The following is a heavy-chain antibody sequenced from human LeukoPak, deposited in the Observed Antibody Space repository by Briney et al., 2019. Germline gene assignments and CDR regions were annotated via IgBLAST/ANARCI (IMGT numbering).Heavy chain of an antibody. V-gene: IGHV5-51*01. CDR1: GYSFTSYW. J-gene: IGHJ1*01. D-gene: IGHD2-21*02. Sequence: GESLKISXKGSGYSFTSYWIGWVRQMPGKGLEWMGIIYPGDSDTRYSPSFQGQVTISADKSISTAYLQWSSLKASDTAMYYCARPLPAYCGGDCYPEYFQHWGQGTLVTVSS. CDR2: IYPGDSDT. CDR3: ARPLPAYCGGDCYPEYFQH.